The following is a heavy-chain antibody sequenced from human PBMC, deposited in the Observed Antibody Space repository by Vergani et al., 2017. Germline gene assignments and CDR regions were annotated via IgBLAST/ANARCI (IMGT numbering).Heavy chain of an antibody. Sequence: QVQLPQWGAGLLKPSETLSLTCAVYGGSFSGYYWSWIRQPPGKGLEWIGEINHSGSTNYNPSLKSRVTISVDTSKNQFSLKLSSVTAADTAVYYCARGRITFGGVIVKVFDYWGQGTLVTVSS. V-gene: IGHV4-34*01. CDR3: ARGRITFGGVIVKVFDY. D-gene: IGHD3-16*02. CDR1: GGSFSGYY. J-gene: IGHJ4*02. CDR2: INHSGST.